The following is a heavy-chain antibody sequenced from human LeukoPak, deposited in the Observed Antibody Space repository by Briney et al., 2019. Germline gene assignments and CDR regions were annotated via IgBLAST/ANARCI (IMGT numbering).Heavy chain of an antibody. CDR2: INPNSGGT. J-gene: IGHJ4*02. CDR3: ARGRGAKYGGNPRGYYFDY. CDR1: GYTFTSYG. D-gene: IGHD4-23*01. Sequence: GASVKVSCKASGYTFTSYGISWVRQAPGQGLEWMGWINPNSGGTNYAQKFQGRVTMTRDTSISTAYMELSRLRSDDTAVYYCARGRGAKYGGNPRGYYFDYWGQGTLVTVSS. V-gene: IGHV1-2*02.